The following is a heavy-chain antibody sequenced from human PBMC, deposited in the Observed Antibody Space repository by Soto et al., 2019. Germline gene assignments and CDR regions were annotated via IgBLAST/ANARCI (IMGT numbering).Heavy chain of an antibody. Sequence: GESLKISCKGSGYSFTSYWIGWVRQMPGKGLEWMGRIDPSDSYTNYSPSFQGHVTISADKSISTTYLQWSSLKASDTAMYYCARPAMWSRYSSGGFAYWGQETLVTVSS. D-gene: IGHD6-19*01. CDR2: IDPSDSYT. V-gene: IGHV5-10-1*01. CDR3: ARPAMWSRYSSGGFAY. J-gene: IGHJ4*02. CDR1: GYSFTSYW.